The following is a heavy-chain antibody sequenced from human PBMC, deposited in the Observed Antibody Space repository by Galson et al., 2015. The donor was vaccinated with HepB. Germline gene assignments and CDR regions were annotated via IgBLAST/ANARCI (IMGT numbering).Heavy chain of an antibody. Sequence: ETLSLTCAVSGGSISSSNWWSWVRQPPGKGLEWIGEIYHSGSTNYNPSLKSRVTISVDKSKNQFSLKLSSVTAADTAVYYCARASDYYYYGMDVWGQGTTVTVSS. CDR2: IYHSGST. V-gene: IGHV4-4*02. J-gene: IGHJ6*02. CDR3: ARASDYYYYGMDV. CDR1: GGSISSSNW.